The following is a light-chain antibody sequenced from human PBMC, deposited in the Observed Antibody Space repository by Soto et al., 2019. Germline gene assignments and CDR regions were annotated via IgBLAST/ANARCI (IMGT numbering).Light chain of an antibody. V-gene: IGLV1-44*01. Sequence: QSVLTQPPSASGAPGQRLTISCSGSSXNIGSNTVNWYQQLPGTAPKLLIYTNNQRPSGVRDRFSGSRSGTSASLAISGLQSEDEADYYCAAWDDSLNGFVLGTGTKLTVL. J-gene: IGLJ1*01. CDR1: SXNIGSNT. CDR2: TNN. CDR3: AAWDDSLNGFV.